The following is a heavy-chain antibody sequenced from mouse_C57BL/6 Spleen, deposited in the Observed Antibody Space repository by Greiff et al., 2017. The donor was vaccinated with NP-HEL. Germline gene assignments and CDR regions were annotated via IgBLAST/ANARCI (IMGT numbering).Heavy chain of an antibody. J-gene: IGHJ4*01. CDR2: ISDGGSYT. V-gene: IGHV5-4*01. CDR1: GFTFSSYA. D-gene: IGHD2-3*01. CDR3: ARDLGWLLYAMDY. Sequence: EVKVVESGGGLVKPGGSLKLSCAASGFTFSSYAMSWVRQTPEKRLEWVATISDGGSYTYYPDNVKGRFTISRDNAKNNLYLQMSHLKSEDTAMYYCARDLGWLLYAMDYWGQGTSVTVSS.